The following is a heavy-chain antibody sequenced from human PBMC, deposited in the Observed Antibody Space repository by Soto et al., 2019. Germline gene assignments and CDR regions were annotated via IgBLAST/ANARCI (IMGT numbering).Heavy chain of an antibody. J-gene: IGHJ6*02. D-gene: IGHD6-13*01. CDR2: IYYSGST. Sequence: PSETLSLTCTVYGGSISSSSYYWGWIRQPPGKGLEWIGSIYYSGSTYYNPSLKSRVTISVDTSKNQFSLKLSSVTAADTAVYYCAIPPPYSSTNYYYGMDVWGQGTTVTVSS. CDR1: GGSISSSSYY. CDR3: AIPPPYSSTNYYYGMDV. V-gene: IGHV4-39*01.